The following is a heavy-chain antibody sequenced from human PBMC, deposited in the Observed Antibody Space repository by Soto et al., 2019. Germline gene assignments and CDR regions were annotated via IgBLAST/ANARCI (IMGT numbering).Heavy chain of an antibody. D-gene: IGHD6-13*01. J-gene: IGHJ4*02. V-gene: IGHV1-3*01. CDR2: INASNGNT. CDR1: GYTFTSYY. Sequence: ASVKVSCKASGYTFTSYYMHWVRQAPGQGLEWMGIINASNGNTTYSQKFQGRVTITRDTSASTAYMELSSLRSEDTAVYYCARDRGGIAAAGTSFFAPYWGQGTLVTVSS. CDR3: ARDRGGIAAAGTSFFAPY.